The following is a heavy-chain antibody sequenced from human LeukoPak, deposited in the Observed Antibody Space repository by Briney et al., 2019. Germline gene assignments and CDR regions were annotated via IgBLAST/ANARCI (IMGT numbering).Heavy chain of an antibody. V-gene: IGHV3-23*01. CDR2: ISGSGGST. CDR3: AKSLSAAGLVFDY. CDR1: GFAFSSYA. J-gene: IGHJ4*02. Sequence: GGSLRLSCAASGFAFSSYAMSWVRQAPGKGLEWVSAISGSGGSTYYADSVKGRFTISRDNSKNTLYLQMNSLRAEDTAVYYCAKSLSAAGLVFDYWGQGTLVTVSS. D-gene: IGHD6-13*01.